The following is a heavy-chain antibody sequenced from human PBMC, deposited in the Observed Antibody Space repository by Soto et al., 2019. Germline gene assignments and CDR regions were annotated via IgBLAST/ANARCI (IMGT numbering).Heavy chain of an antibody. CDR2: IYPGDSDA. Sequence: EVQLVQSGPEVKKPGQSLRISCKSSGYSFTDYWIGWVRQMPGKGLEWMGSIYPGDSDARYSPSFQGQVTISVDTSINTAFLRWNSLTASDTAMYYCARQADYNILTGYFYYLGYWGQGSLVTVSS. CDR1: GYSFTDYW. V-gene: IGHV5-51*01. J-gene: IGHJ4*02. D-gene: IGHD3-9*01. CDR3: ARQADYNILTGYFYYLGY.